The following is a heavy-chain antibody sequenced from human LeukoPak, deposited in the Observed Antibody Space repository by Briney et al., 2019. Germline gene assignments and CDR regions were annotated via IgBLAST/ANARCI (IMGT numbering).Heavy chain of an antibody. CDR2: INGNGAST. V-gene: IGHV3-23*01. CDR3: AKDKGYSYYYLDY. CDR1: GFTVNSHA. J-gene: IGHJ4*02. D-gene: IGHD5-18*01. Sequence: SGGSLRLSCAASGFTVNSHAMSWVRQAPGKGREGVSGINGNGASTYYSDSVKGRFTISRDNSKNKVYLLMSSLRAEDTAVYYCAKDKGYSYYYLDYWGQGTLVTVSS.